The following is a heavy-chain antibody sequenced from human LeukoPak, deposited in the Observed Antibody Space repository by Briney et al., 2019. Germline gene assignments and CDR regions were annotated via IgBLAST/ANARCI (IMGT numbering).Heavy chain of an antibody. CDR2: IIPILGTA. D-gene: IGHD2-15*01. J-gene: IGHJ4*02. Sequence: ASVKVSCKVSGGAFSSNTISWVRQAPGQGPEWMGRIIPILGTAENAEKFQGRVTITADRSTSTVYMELRSLRAEDTVFYYCARGRGFVGHFDSWGQGTLVTVS. CDR1: GGAFSSNT. CDR3: ARGRGFVGHFDS. V-gene: IGHV1-69*08.